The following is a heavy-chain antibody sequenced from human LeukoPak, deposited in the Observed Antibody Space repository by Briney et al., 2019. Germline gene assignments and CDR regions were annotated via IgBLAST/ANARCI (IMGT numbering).Heavy chain of an antibody. J-gene: IGHJ6*02. CDR2: IGGSGVTK. Sequence: GGSLRLSCAASGFTFSHYEMNWVRQAPGKGPQWISYIGGSGVTKRYADSVKGRFSISRDNAKNSLDLQMNGLRVEDTGVYYCARADYYGSPGHFGMDVWGRGTTVTVSS. V-gene: IGHV3-48*03. D-gene: IGHD3-10*01. CDR3: ARADYYGSPGHFGMDV. CDR1: GFTFSHYE.